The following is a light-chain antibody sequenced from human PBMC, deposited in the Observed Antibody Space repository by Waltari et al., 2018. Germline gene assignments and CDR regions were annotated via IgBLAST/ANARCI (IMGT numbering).Light chain of an antibody. V-gene: IGLV1-40*01. Sequence: QSVLTQPPSVSGAPGQRVTISCTGSSCNIGAGFDVHWFQQLPGRAPKLLIYGNANRPSGVPDRFSGSKSDTSASLTITGLQTEDEADYYCQSYDSSLSGLLFGGGTKLTVL. CDR2: GNA. J-gene: IGLJ2*01. CDR1: SCNIGAGFD. CDR3: QSYDSSLSGLL.